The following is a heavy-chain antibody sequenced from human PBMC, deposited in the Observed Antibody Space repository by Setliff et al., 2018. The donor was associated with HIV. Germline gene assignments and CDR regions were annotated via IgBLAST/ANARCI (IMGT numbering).Heavy chain of an antibody. CDR3: VKARVDGDYYYYYYMDV. J-gene: IGHJ6*03. D-gene: IGHD4-17*01. Sequence: GGSLRLSCAASGFTFSSYSMNWVRQAPGKGLEWVSYISKGGSTYYADSVKGRFTISRDNSKNTLYLQMSSLRAEDTAVYYCVKARVDGDYYYYYYMDVWGKGTTVTVSS. CDR1: GFTFSSYS. V-gene: IGHV3-64D*09. CDR2: ISKGGST.